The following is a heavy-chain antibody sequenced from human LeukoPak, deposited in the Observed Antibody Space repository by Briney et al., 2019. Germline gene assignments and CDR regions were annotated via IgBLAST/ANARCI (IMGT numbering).Heavy chain of an antibody. Sequence: ASVKVSCKASGYTFTSYDFSWVRQATGQRPEWMGWMSPNSGDTGYAQKFQDRVTMTRNTSISTAYMELSSLRSDDTAVYYCARGPPNWGYDYWGPGTLVTVSS. V-gene: IGHV1-8*01. CDR1: GYTFTSYD. J-gene: IGHJ4*02. CDR2: MSPNSGDT. D-gene: IGHD7-27*01. CDR3: ARGPPNWGYDY.